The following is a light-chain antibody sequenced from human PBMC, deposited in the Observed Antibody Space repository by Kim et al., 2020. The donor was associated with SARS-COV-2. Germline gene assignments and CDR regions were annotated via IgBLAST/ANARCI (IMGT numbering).Light chain of an antibody. CDR2: GAS. CDR1: QSVSSY. CDR3: QQRSNWPIT. J-gene: IGKJ5*01. Sequence: SPGERATLSCSASQSVSSYLAWYQQKPGKAPRLLIYGASNRATGIPDRFSGSGSGTDFTLTISSLEPEDFAVYYCQQRSNWPITFGQGTRLEIK. V-gene: IGKV3-11*01.